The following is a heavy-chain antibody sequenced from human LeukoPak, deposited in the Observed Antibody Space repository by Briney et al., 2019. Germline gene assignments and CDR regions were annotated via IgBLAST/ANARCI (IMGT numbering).Heavy chain of an antibody. V-gene: IGHV3-11*01. D-gene: IGHD2-2*01. Sequence: GGSLRLSCAASGFTFSDYYMSWLRQAPGKGLEWVSYISSSGSTIYYADSVKGRFTISRDNAKNSLYLQMNSLRAEDTAVYYCARDWDCSSTSCFLSDAFDIWGQGTMVTVSS. CDR1: GFTFSDYY. CDR2: ISSSGSTI. CDR3: ARDWDCSSTSCFLSDAFDI. J-gene: IGHJ3*02.